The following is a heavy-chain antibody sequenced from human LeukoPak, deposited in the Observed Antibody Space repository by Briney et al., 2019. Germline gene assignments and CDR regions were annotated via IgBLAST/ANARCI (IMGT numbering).Heavy chain of an antibody. CDR1: GGSISSYY. J-gene: IGHJ3*02. D-gene: IGHD2-15*01. V-gene: IGHV4-59*01. CDR3: ARANCSGGSCYPRGAFDI. Sequence: KPSETLSLTCTVSGGSISSYYWSWIRQPPGKGLEWTGYIYYSGSTNYNPSLKSRVTISVDTSKNQFSLKLSSVTAADTAVYYCARANCSGGSCYPRGAFDIWGQGTMVTVSS. CDR2: IYYSGST.